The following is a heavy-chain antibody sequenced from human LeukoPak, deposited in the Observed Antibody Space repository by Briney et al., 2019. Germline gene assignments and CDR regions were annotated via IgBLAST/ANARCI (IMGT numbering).Heavy chain of an antibody. CDR1: GGSISSSSYY. D-gene: IGHD5-12*01. J-gene: IGHJ4*02. V-gene: IGHV4-39*07. Sequence: PSETLSLTCTVSGGSISSSSYYWGWIRQPPGKGLEWIGSIYYSGSTYYNPSLKSRVTISVDTSKNQFSLKLSSVTAADTAVYYCARVGYSGYDYGYWGQGTLVTVSS. CDR3: ARVGYSGYDYGY. CDR2: IYYSGST.